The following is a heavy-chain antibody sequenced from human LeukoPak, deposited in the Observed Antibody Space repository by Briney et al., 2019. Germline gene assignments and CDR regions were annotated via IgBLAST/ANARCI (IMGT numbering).Heavy chain of an antibody. CDR2: ISGSGGST. Sequence: TGGSLRLSCAASGFTFSSYAMSWVRQAPGKGLEWVSAISGSGGSTYYADSVKGRFTISRDNSKNTLYLQMNSLRAEDTAVYYCANYCSSTSCYDAEYFQHWGQGTLVTVSS. D-gene: IGHD2-2*01. CDR3: ANYCSSTSCYDAEYFQH. J-gene: IGHJ1*01. CDR1: GFTFSSYA. V-gene: IGHV3-23*01.